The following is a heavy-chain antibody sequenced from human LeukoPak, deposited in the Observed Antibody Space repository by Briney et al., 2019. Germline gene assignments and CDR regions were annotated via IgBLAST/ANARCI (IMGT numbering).Heavy chain of an antibody. Sequence: SETLSLTCSVSGGSISGYYWSWIRQPPGKGLEWIGYIYYSGNTSYNPSLKSRGTISVDTSKNQFSLDLYSVTAADTAVYYCARLPMVRGVTEYYFDYWGQGTLVTVSS. CDR3: ARLPMVRGVTEYYFDY. CDR2: IYYSGNT. CDR1: GGSISGYY. D-gene: IGHD3-10*01. J-gene: IGHJ4*02. V-gene: IGHV4-59*01.